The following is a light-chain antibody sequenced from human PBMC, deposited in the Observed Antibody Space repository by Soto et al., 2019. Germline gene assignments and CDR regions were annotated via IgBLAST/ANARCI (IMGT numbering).Light chain of an antibody. V-gene: IGKV3-20*01. CDR3: QQYGSSAFT. Sequence: EIVMTQSPATLSVSPGERATLSCRASQSVSSKLAWYQQKPGQAPRLLIYGASSRATGIPDRFSGSGSGTDFTLTISRLEPEDFAVYYCQQYGSSAFTFGPGTKVDIK. J-gene: IGKJ3*01. CDR1: QSVSSK. CDR2: GAS.